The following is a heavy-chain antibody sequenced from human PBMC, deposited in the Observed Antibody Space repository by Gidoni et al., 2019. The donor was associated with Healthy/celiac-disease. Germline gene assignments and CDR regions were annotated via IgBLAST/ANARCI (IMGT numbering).Heavy chain of an antibody. CDR3: ARDFYDSSGGDAFDI. CDR2: GNT. J-gene: IGHJ3*02. V-gene: IGHV1-18*01. D-gene: IGHD3-22*01. Sequence: GNTNYAQKLQGRVTMTTDTSTSTAYMELRSLRSDDTAVYYCARDFYDSSGGDAFDIWGQGTMVTVSS.